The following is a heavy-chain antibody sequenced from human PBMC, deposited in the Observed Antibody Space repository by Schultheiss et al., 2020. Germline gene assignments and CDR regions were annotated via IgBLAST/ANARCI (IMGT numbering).Heavy chain of an antibody. CDR1: GFTFSSYD. D-gene: IGHD6-13*01. Sequence: GGSLRLSCAASGFTFSSYDMHWVRQATGKGLEWVSAIGTAGDPYYPDSVKGRFTISRDNSKNKLYLQMNSLRAEDTAVYYCATSIAAAGDFDYWGQGTLVTVSS. V-gene: IGHV3-13*05. CDR3: ATSIAAAGDFDY. J-gene: IGHJ4*02. CDR2: IGTAGDP.